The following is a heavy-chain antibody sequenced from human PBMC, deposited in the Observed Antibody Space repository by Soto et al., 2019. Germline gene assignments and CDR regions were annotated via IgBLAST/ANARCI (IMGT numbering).Heavy chain of an antibody. CDR1: GFNFNNFS. Sequence: GGSLRLSCAASGFNFNNFSMTWVRQAPGKGPEWISYIGASGGTKYSADSAKGRFTISRDNAQNSLYLQMNSLRAEDTAVYYCARDCGGDVGQFLFPDGFDLWGQGTMVTVSS. D-gene: IGHD3-10*01. CDR2: IGASGGTK. V-gene: IGHV3-48*04. J-gene: IGHJ3*01. CDR3: ARDCGGDVGQFLFPDGFDL.